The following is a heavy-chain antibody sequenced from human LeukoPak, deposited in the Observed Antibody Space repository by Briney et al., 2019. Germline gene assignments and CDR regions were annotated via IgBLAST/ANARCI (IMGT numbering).Heavy chain of an antibody. CDR3: AKDRRGYYGSGSYWSLDY. J-gene: IGHJ4*02. D-gene: IGHD3-10*01. CDR2: ISAYNGNT. V-gene: IGHV1-18*01. CDR1: GYTFTSYG. Sequence: WASVKVSCKASGYTFTSYGISWVRQAPGQGLEWMGWISAYNGNTNYAQKLQGRVTMTTDTSTSTAYMELRSLRSDDTAVYYCAKDRRGYYGSGSYWSLDYWGQGTLVTVSS.